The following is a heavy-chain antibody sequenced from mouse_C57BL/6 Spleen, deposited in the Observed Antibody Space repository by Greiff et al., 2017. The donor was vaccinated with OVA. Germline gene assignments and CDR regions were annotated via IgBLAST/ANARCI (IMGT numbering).Heavy chain of an antibody. J-gene: IGHJ4*01. V-gene: IGHV3-6*01. CDR3: ARESLTPMDY. CDR1: GYSITSGYY. CDR2: ISYDGSN. D-gene: IGHD6-2*01. Sequence: EVQLQESGPGLVKPSQSLSLTCSVTGYSITSGYYWNWIRQFPGNKLEWMGYISYDGSNNYNPSLKNRISITRDTSKNQFFLKLNSVTTEDTATYYCARESLTPMDYWGQGTSVTVSS.